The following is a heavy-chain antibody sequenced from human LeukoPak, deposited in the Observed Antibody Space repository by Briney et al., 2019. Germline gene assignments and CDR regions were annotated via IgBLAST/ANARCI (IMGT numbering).Heavy chain of an antibody. CDR1: GYTFTGYY. CDR2: INPNSGGT. CDR3: ARRGRVDPPYYDFWSGYYGGWFDP. Sequence: ASVKVSCKASGYTFTGYYMHWMRQAPGQGLEWMGWINPNSGGTNYAQKLQGRVTMTTDTSTSTAYMELRSLRSDDTAVYYCARRGRVDPPYYDFWSGYYGGWFDPWGQGTLVTVSS. J-gene: IGHJ5*02. V-gene: IGHV1-2*02. D-gene: IGHD3-3*01.